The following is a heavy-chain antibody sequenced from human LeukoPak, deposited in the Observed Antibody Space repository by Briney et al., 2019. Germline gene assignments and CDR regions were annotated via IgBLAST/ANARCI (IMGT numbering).Heavy chain of an antibody. J-gene: IGHJ2*01. CDR1: GFTFSYFSSSA. CDR2: FDPEDGET. CDR3: ATWHMRDSSGYSREYYWYFDL. V-gene: IGHV1-24*01. Sequence: PGRSLRLSCAASGFTFSYFSSSAMHCVRQAPGKGLEWMGGFDPEDGETIYAQKFQGRVTMTEDTSTDTAYMELSSLRSEDTAVYYCATWHMRDSSGYSREYYWYFDLWGRGTLVTVSS. D-gene: IGHD3-22*01.